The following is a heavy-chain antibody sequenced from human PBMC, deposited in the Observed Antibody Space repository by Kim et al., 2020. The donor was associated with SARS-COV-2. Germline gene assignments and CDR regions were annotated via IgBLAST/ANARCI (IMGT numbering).Heavy chain of an antibody. D-gene: IGHD2-2*01. J-gene: IGHJ6*03. Sequence: GGSLRLSCAASGFTVSSNYMSWVRQAPGKGLEWVSVIYSGGSTYYADSVKGRFTISRHNSKNTLYLQMNSLRAEDTAVYYCARLTGAQVGYYYMDVWGKGTTVTVSS. CDR2: IYSGGST. CDR1: GFTVSSNY. CDR3: ARLTGAQVGYYYMDV. V-gene: IGHV3-53*04.